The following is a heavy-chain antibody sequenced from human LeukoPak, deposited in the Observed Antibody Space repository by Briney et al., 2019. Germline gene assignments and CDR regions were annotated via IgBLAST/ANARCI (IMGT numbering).Heavy chain of an antibody. J-gene: IGHJ5*02. D-gene: IGHD1-26*01. CDR2: ISSSSSYI. CDR3: ARGSRNNWFDP. CDR1: GFTFSSYS. V-gene: IGHV3-21*04. Sequence: GSLRLSCAASGFTFSSYSMNWVRQAPGKGLEWVSSISSSSSYIYYADSVKGRFTISRDNAKNSLFLQMNSLRAEDTAVYYCARGSRNNWFDPWGQGTLVTVSS.